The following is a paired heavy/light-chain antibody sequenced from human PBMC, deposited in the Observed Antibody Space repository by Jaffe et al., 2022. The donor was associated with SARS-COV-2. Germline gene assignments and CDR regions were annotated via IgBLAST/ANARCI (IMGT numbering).Light chain of an antibody. CDR3: SSYAGSNNLA. J-gene: IGLJ3*02. CDR2: EVS. V-gene: IGLV2-8*01. CDR1: SSDVGSYNY. Sequence: QSALTQPPSASGSPGQSVTISCTGTSSDVGSYNYVSWYQQHPGKAPKLIIYEVSKRPSGVPDRFSGSKSGNTASLTVSGLQAEDEADYHCSSYAGSNNLAFGGGTKLTVL.
Heavy chain of an antibody. D-gene: IGHD3-16*02. CDR2: ISWDSGSI. CDR1: GFTLDDYA. J-gene: IGHJ4*02. V-gene: IGHV3-9*01. Sequence: EVQLVESGGGLVQPGRSLRLSCTASGFTLDDYAMHWVRQAPGKGLEWVSGISWDSGSIGYADSVRGRFTISRDGAKNSLYLQLNSLRPEDTALYFCAKERAYGGVSVMDPSFDYWGQGALVSVSS. CDR3: AKERAYGGVSVMDPSFDY.